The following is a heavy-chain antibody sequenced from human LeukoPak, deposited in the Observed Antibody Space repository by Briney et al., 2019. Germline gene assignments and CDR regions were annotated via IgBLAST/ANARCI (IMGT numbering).Heavy chain of an antibody. D-gene: IGHD5-18*01. CDR1: GDSISSSGYY. V-gene: IGHV4-39*07. Sequence: SETLSLTCSVSGDSISSSGYYWDWIRQPPGKGLEWIGEINHSGSTNYNPSLKSRVTISVDTSKNQFSLKLSSVTAADTAVYFCARVGYSYVINDWSRTGLGAYPTKYYYHMDVWGKGTTVTVSS. CDR3: ARVGYSYVINDWSRTGLGAYPTKYYYHMDV. J-gene: IGHJ6*03. CDR2: INHSGST.